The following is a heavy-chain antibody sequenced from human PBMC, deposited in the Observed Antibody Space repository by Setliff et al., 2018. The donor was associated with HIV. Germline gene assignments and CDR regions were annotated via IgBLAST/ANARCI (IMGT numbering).Heavy chain of an antibody. J-gene: IGHJ5*02. CDR3: ARTSILYSSSWYVSKNWFDP. D-gene: IGHD6-13*01. CDR1: GGSINSNTYF. Sequence: SETLSLTCTVSGGSINSNTYFWGWIRQPPGKGLEWIGSIYYSGSAYYNPSLKSRVTISVDTSKNQFSLKLTSVTAADTAVYYCARTSILYSSSWYVSKNWFDPWGQGTLVTVSS. V-gene: IGHV4-39*07. CDR2: IYYSGSA.